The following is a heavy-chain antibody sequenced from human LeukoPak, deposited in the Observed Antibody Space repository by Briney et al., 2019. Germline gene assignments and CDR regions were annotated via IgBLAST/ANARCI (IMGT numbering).Heavy chain of an antibody. D-gene: IGHD3-3*01. CDR2: ISSSSSYI. CDR1: GFTFSSYS. CDR3: ARGADFWSGYYQIYFDY. J-gene: IGHJ4*02. Sequence: PGGSLRLSCAASGFTFSSYSMNWVRQAPGKGLEWVSSISSSSSYIYYADSVKGRFTISRDNAKNSLYLQMNSLRAEDTAVYYCARGADFWSGYYQIYFDYWGQGTLVTVSS. V-gene: IGHV3-21*01.